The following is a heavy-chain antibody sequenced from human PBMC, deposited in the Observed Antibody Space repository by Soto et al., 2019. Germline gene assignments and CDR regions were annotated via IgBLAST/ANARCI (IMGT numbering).Heavy chain of an antibody. V-gene: IGHV4-59*08. CDR3: ARQPCSSTSCDKKGDFDY. CDR1: GGSISSYY. Sequence: SETLSLTCTVSGGSISSYYWNWIRQPPWKGLEWIGYIYYSGTTNYNPSLKSRVTISVDSSKNQFSLKLSSVTAADTAVYYCARQPCSSTSCDKKGDFDYWGQGTLVTVSS. J-gene: IGHJ4*02. CDR2: IYYSGTT. D-gene: IGHD2-2*01.